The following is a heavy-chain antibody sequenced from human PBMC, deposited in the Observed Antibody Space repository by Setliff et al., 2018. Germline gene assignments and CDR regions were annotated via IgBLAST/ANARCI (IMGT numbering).Heavy chain of an antibody. CDR3: ARGPPYYDFWSAYFTGY. Sequence: GGSLSPSWAASGFTFSSYWMSWVHHAPGKELEWVANIKQDGSAKYYLDSVKGRFTISRDNAKNSLYLQLNSLTAEDTAVYYCARGPPYYDFWSAYFTGYWGQGTLVTVSS. D-gene: IGHD3-3*01. CDR1: GFTFSSYW. CDR2: IKQDGSAK. J-gene: IGHJ4*02. V-gene: IGHV3-7*01.